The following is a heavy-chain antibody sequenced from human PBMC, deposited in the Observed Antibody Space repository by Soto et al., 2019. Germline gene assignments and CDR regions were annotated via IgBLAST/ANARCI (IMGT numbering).Heavy chain of an antibody. CDR3: TTLGRLRLLARLGY. J-gene: IGHJ4*02. D-gene: IGHD5-12*01. CDR1: GVTFSNAW. CDR2: IKSKTDGGTT. V-gene: IGHV3-15*01. Sequence: PGGSLRLSCAASGVTFSNAWMSWVRQAPGKGLEWVGRIKSKTDGGTTDYAAPVKGRFTISRDDSKNTLYLQMNSLKTEDTAVYYCTTLGRLRLLARLGYWGQGTLVTVSS.